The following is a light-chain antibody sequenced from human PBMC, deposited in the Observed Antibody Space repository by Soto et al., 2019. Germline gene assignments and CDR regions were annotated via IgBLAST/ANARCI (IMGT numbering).Light chain of an antibody. J-gene: IGKJ1*01. CDR2: AAS. Sequence: DIQITQSPSSLSASVGDSVTITCRASQSISSYLNWYQQKPGKAPKLLIYAASSLQSGVPSRFSGSGSGTEFTLTISSLQPDDFATYYCQHYNSYSEAFGQGTKVDIK. V-gene: IGKV1-39*01. CDR3: QHYNSYSEA. CDR1: QSISSY.